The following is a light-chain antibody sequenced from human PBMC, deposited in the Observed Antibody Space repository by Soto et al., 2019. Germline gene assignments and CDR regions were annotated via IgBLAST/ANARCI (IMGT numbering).Light chain of an antibody. J-gene: IGKJ2*01. V-gene: IGKV1-5*01. CDR1: QDISSW. CDR2: DAS. CDR3: QQYSIYWNS. Sequence: DIQMTQSPSSVSASVGDRVTITCRASQDISSWLAWYQHKPGKAPKLLIYDASTLESGVPSRFSGSGSGTEFTLTISSLQPDDFSTYDFQQYSIYWNSFGQGTKLVIK.